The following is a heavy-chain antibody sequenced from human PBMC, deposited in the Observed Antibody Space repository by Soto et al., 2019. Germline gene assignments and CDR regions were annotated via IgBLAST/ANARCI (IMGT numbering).Heavy chain of an antibody. CDR1: GYTFTSYD. V-gene: IGHV1-8*01. J-gene: IGHJ5*02. D-gene: IGHD2-2*01. CDR2: MNPNSGNT. Sequence: ASVTVSCKASGYTFTSYDINWVRQATGRGLEWIGWMNPNSGNTGYAQKFQGRVTMTRNTSISTAYMELSSLRSEDTAVYYCARRHPYCISTSCKKNNWFDPWGQGTLVTVSS. CDR3: ARRHPYCISTSCKKNNWFDP.